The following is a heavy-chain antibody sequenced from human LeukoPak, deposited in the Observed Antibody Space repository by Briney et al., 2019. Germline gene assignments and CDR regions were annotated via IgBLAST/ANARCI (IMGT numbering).Heavy chain of an antibody. Sequence: ASVKVSCKASGYTFTGYYMHWVRQAPGQGLEWMGRINPNSGGTNYPQKFQGRVTMTRDTSISTAYMELSRLRSDDTAVYYCAPSIAVFLGFDPWGQGTLVTVSS. CDR3: APSIAVFLGFDP. CDR2: INPNSGGT. J-gene: IGHJ5*02. D-gene: IGHD6-6*01. V-gene: IGHV1-2*06. CDR1: GYTFTGYY.